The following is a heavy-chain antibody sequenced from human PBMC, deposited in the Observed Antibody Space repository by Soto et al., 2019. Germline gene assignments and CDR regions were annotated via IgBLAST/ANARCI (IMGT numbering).Heavy chain of an antibody. J-gene: IGHJ4*02. V-gene: IGHV1-18*01. CDR1: GYTFNFYG. CDR3: ARDPPRYSGYALSGYSSGPAFDY. CDR2: ISGFNGNT. D-gene: IGHD6-19*01. Sequence: GASVKVSCKASGYTFNFYGITWVRQAPGQGLEWMGWISGFNGNTNYAQKLQGRVTMTTDTSTSTAYMELRSLRSDDTAVYYCARDPPRYSGYALSGYSSGPAFDYWGQGTLVTVSS.